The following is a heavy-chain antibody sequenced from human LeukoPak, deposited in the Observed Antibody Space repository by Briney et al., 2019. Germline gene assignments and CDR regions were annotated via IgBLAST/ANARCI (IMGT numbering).Heavy chain of an antibody. V-gene: IGHV3-23*01. CDR3: ARSDYYYGMDV. J-gene: IGHJ6*02. CDR1: GFTFSSYA. CDR2: ISGIGGST. Sequence: HTGGSLRLSCAASGFTFSSYAMSWVRQAPGKGLEWVSGISGIGGSTYYADSVKVRFTISRDNSKNTLYLQMNSLRAEDTAVYSCARSDYYYGMDVWGQGTTVTVSS.